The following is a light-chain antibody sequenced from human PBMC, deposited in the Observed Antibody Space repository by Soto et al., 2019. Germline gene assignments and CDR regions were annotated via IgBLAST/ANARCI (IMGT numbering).Light chain of an antibody. CDR1: QWVSSRF. J-gene: IGKJ1*01. Sequence: EIVLTQSPGTLSLSPGERATLSCRASQWVSSRFLAWYQQKPGQGPRLLIYGASSRATGIPDRFDGSGSGTDFTLTISRLEPEDFAEYFCQQYGSSPRTFGQGSKVEIK. V-gene: IGKV3-20*01. CDR2: GAS. CDR3: QQYGSSPRT.